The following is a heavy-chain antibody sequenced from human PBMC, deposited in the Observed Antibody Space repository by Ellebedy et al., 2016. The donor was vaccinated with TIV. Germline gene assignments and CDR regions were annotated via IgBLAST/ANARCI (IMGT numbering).Heavy chain of an antibody. CDR2: ISSDGGNT. D-gene: IGHD2-15*01. V-gene: IGHV3-64*04. CDR1: GFSFSSYA. Sequence: PGGSLRLSCAASGFSFSSYAMHWVRQAPGKGLEYVSAISSDGGNTYHTNSVKGRFTISRDNSKNTLYLQMNSLRAEDTAVYYCAKETPLGGYCSGGSCYPSYYYYGMDVWGQGTTVTVSS. CDR3: AKETPLGGYCSGGSCYPSYYYYGMDV. J-gene: IGHJ6*02.